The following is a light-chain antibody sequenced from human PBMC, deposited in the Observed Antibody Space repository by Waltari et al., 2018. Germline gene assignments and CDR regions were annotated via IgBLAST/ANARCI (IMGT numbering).Light chain of an antibody. Sequence: QSALTQPASVSGSPGQSITIYCTGTSSDIGAYNFVSWYQKHPGKAPKVMIYDVNNRPSGVSSRFSGSKSGNTASLTISGLQAEDEADYYCSSYTTGSTRYVFGSGTKVTVL. CDR3: SSYTTGSTRYV. CDR2: DVN. CDR1: SSDIGAYNF. V-gene: IGLV2-14*03. J-gene: IGLJ1*01.